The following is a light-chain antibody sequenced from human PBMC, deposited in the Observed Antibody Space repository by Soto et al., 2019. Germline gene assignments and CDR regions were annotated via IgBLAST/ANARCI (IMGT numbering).Light chain of an antibody. CDR2: EVT. CDR1: SSDVGGYNY. CDR3: SSYTSSGTVV. V-gene: IGLV2-14*01. Sequence: QSVLTQPASVSGSPGQSITISCTGTSSDVGGYNYVSWYQQHPGKAPKLLIYEVTNRPSGVSNRFSGSKSANTASLTISGLQAEHEADYYCSSYTSSGTVVFGGGTKLTVL. J-gene: IGLJ2*01.